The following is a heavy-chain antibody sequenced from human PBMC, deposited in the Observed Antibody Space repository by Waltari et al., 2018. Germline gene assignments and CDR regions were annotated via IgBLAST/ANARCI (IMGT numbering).Heavy chain of an antibody. Sequence: QVQLQQWGAGLLKPSETLSLTCAVYGGSFSGYYWSWIRQPPGKGLEWIGEINHSGSTNYNPSLKSRVTISVDTSKNQFSLKRSSVTAADTAVYYCAINLAYCGGDCYTGDYWGQGTLVTVSS. CDR2: INHSGST. V-gene: IGHV4-34*01. D-gene: IGHD2-21*01. CDR1: GGSFSGYY. CDR3: AINLAYCGGDCYTGDY. J-gene: IGHJ4*02.